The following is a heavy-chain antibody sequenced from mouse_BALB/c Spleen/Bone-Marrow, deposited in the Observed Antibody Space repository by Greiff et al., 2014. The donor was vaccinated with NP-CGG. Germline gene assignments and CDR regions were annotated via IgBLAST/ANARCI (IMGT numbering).Heavy chain of an antibody. V-gene: IGHV1-14*01. J-gene: IGHJ4*01. CDR1: GYTFTSYV. Sequence: SVKMSCKASGYTFTSYVMHWVKQTPGQGLEWIGYINPYNDGTKYNEKFKGKATLTSDKSSSTAYMELSSLTSEDSAVYYCARKVWYYAMDYWGQGNSVTVSS. D-gene: IGHD2-10*02. CDR2: INPYNDGT. CDR3: ARKVWYYAMDY.